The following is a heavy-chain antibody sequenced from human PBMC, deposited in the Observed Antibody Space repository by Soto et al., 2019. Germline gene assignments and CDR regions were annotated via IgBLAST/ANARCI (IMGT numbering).Heavy chain of an antibody. D-gene: IGHD3-10*01. J-gene: IGHJ5*02. V-gene: IGHV4-39*01. CDR1: AGSTSPYRYY. CDR3: ARHSLYGGPFDP. Sequence: PSQTRCLTCTGSAGSTSPYRYYCGRVRQPPGMRLEWIWPAYYSGNTNYNPSLKGRVTIFVEKSKNHVSLRLSSVTAAETAVYYCARHSLYGGPFDPWGQGTLVTVS. CDR2: AYYSGNT.